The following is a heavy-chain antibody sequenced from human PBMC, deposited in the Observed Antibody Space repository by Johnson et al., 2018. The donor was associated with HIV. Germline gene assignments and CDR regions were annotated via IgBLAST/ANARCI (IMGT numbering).Heavy chain of an antibody. J-gene: IGHJ3*02. CDR3: ARGRDSGVAFDI. V-gene: IGHV3-11*01. CDR1: GFTFSDYY. CDR2: ISSSGSTI. Sequence: VQLVESGGGVVRPGGSLRLSCAASGFTFSDYYMSWIRQAPGKGLEWVSYISSSGSTIYYADPVKGRFTISRANAKNSLYLQMNSLRAEDTAVYYCARGRDSGVAFDIWGQGTMVTVSS. D-gene: IGHD3-10*01.